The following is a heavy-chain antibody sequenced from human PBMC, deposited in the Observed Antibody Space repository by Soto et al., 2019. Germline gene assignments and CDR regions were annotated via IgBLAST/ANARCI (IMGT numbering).Heavy chain of an antibody. D-gene: IGHD3-3*01. CDR1: GFSFSTNGVG. CDR3: AYRCLSGVGDY. Sequence: QITLKESGPTLVKPTQTLTLTCTFSGFSFSTNGVGVAWIRQPPGGALEWLALIYWDDDKKYNPSLRSRLSIAMGTSKNQVLFTMSNMAPVYTATYYCAYRCLSGVGDYWGPGTLVTVSS. V-gene: IGHV2-5*02. J-gene: IGHJ4*02. CDR2: IYWDDDK.